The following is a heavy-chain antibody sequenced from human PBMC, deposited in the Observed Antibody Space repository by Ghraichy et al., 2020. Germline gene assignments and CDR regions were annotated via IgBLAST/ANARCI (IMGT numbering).Heavy chain of an antibody. CDR2: ISSSSSYI. J-gene: IGHJ6*02. CDR3: ASQIVIVVVPAAPIIAGYYYYGMDV. D-gene: IGHD2-2*01. CDR1: GFTFSSYS. Sequence: GGSLRLSCAASGFTFSSYSMNWVRQAPGKGLEWVSSISSSSSYIYYADSVKGRFTISRDNAKNSLYLQMNSLRAEDTAVYYCASQIVIVVVPAAPIIAGYYYYGMDVWGQGTTVTVSS. V-gene: IGHV3-21*01.